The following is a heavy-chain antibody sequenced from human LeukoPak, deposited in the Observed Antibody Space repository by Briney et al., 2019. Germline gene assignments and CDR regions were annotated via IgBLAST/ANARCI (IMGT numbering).Heavy chain of an antibody. Sequence: PGGALRLSCAASGVIVSNSYMSWVRQAPGKGLEWVSVLHTGGRTFYADSVMGRFTISTDNSKNTLFLQMNSLRAEDAAVYYCARDPSGNLYFDYWGQGALVTVSS. CDR1: GVIVSNSY. J-gene: IGHJ4*02. CDR2: LHTGGRT. V-gene: IGHV3-53*01. D-gene: IGHD6-19*01. CDR3: ARDPSGNLYFDY.